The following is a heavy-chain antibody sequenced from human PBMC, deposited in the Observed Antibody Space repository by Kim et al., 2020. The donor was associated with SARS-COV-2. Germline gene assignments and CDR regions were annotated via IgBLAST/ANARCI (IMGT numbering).Heavy chain of an antibody. D-gene: IGHD2-2*01. CDR3: ARDADIVVVPPDAFDI. J-gene: IGHJ3*02. Sequence: YADSVKGRFTISRDNATNSLYLQMNSLRDEDTAVYYCARDADIVVVPPDAFDIWGQGTMVTVSS. V-gene: IGHV3-48*02.